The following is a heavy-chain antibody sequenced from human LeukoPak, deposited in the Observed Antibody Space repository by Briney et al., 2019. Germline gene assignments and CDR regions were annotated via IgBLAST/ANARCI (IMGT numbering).Heavy chain of an antibody. CDR3: GKDMSGEDYDIWPGYPTGESDN. Sequence: GGSLRLSCAASGFTFSSYAMSWVRQAPGKGLEWVSAISGSGGSTYYADSVKGRFTISRDNSKNTLDLQMNSLRAEDTAVYYCGKDMSGEDYDIWPGYPTGESDNWAQGTLVTASS. CDR2: ISGSGGST. D-gene: IGHD3-9*01. CDR1: GFTFSSYA. J-gene: IGHJ4*02. V-gene: IGHV3-23*01.